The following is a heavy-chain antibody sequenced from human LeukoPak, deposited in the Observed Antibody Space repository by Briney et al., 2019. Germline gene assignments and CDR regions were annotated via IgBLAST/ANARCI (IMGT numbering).Heavy chain of an antibody. J-gene: IGHJ3*02. V-gene: IGHV4-34*01. CDR3: ARRWGRPAAFDS. Sequence: PPETLSLTCAVYGGSFSGYYWSWIRQPPGKGLEGIGEINHTGSTNYNPSLKSRVTLSVDTSKNHFSLNLSAVAAADTPRYYCARRWGRPAAFDSCGQGTMVTVSS. CDR1: GGSFSGYY. D-gene: IGHD3-16*01. CDR2: INHTGST.